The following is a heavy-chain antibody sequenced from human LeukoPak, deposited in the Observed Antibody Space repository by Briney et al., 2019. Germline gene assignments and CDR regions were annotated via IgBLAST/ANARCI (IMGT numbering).Heavy chain of an antibody. CDR3: AKGLRTDTWFDP. V-gene: IGHV3-23*01. D-gene: IGHD2-21*02. Sequence: GGSLRLSCATSGFIFSSYAMIWVRQAPGKGLEWVSTISGRVSGSGVNTYYADSVKGRFTISRDNSKNMLSLQMNALRAEDTAVYYCAKGLRTDTWFDPWGQGTLVTVSS. CDR1: GFIFSSYA. CDR2: ISGRVSGSGVNT. J-gene: IGHJ5*02.